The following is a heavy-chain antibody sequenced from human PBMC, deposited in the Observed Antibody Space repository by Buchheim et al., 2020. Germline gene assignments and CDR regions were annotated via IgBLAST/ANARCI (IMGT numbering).Heavy chain of an antibody. CDR1: GGSISSGDYY. J-gene: IGHJ4*02. D-gene: IGHD3-16*02. CDR3: ARVGPGGSYRYTFFDY. Sequence: QVQLQESGPGLVKPSQTLSLTCTVSGGSISSGDYYWSGIRQPPGKGLEWIGYIYYSGSTHYNPSLKSRVTISVDTSKNQFSLKLSSVTAADTAVYYCARVGPGGSYRYTFFDYWGQGTL. CDR2: IYYSGST. V-gene: IGHV4-30-4*01.